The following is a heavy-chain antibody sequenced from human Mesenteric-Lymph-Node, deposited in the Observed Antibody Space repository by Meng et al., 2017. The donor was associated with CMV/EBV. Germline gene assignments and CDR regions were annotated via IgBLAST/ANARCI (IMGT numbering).Heavy chain of an antibody. CDR2: INTNTGNP. V-gene: IGHV7-4-1*02. J-gene: IGHJ4*02. CDR3: ARVRGYYGSGSYYLGY. Sequence: SGYTFTSYARNWVRQAPGQGLEWMGWINTNTGNPTYAQGFTGRFVFSLDTSVSTAYLQISSLKAEDTAVYYCARVRGYYGSGSYYLGYWGQGTLVTVSS. CDR1: GYTFTSYA. D-gene: IGHD3-10*01.